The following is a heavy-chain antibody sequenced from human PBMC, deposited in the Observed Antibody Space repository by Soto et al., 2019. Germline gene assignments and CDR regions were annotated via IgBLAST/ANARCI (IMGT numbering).Heavy chain of an antibody. CDR1: GFTISSSY. CDR3: ARASDSLHAYLGMDV. V-gene: IGHV3-53*01. CDR2: IYSGGNT. J-gene: IGHJ6*02. Sequence: GGSLRLSCAASGFTISSSYMSWVRQAPGKGLEWVSVIYSGGNTYYAASVKGRFTISRDNSKNTLYLQMNRLRAEDTAMYYCARASDSLHAYLGMDVWGQGTTVTVSS.